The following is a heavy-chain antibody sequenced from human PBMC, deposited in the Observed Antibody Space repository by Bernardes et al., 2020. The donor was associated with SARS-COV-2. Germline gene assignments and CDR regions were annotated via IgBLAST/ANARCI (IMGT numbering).Heavy chain of an antibody. D-gene: IGHD3-10*01. CDR3: GRAHYYYYGMDV. V-gene: IGHV3-74*01. Sequence: GGSLRLSRATSGFTFSNYWMHWVRQPPGKGLVWVARINTDGSITSYADSVKGRFTISRDNAKNTLYLQMSSLRAEDTAVYYCGRAHYYYYGMDVWGQGTTVTVSS. J-gene: IGHJ6*02. CDR1: GFTFSNYW. CDR2: INTDGSIT.